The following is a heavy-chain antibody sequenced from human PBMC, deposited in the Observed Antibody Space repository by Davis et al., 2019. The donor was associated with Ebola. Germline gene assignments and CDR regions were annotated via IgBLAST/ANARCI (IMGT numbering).Heavy chain of an antibody. CDR3: ARDQYGDYVVYSG. CDR1: RGTLSSYA. J-gene: IGHJ4*02. D-gene: IGHD4-17*01. Sequence: ASSVTVPCMGSRGTLSSYAISWVRQAPEQGLEWMGGIIPIFGTANYAQKFQGRVTITADESTSTAYMELSSLRSEDTAVYYCARDQYGDYVVYSGWGQGTLVTVSS. CDR2: IIPIFGTA. V-gene: IGHV1-69*13.